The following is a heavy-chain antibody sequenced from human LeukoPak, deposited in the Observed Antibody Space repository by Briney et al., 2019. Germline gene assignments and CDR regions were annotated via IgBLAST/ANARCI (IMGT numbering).Heavy chain of an antibody. CDR3: ARPPSAYYYYMDV. CDR2: IKQDGSEK. CDR1: GFTFSSYG. Sequence: GGSLRLSCAASGFTFSSYGMSWVRQAPGKGLEWVANIKQDGSEKYYVDSVKGRFTISRDNAKNSLYLQMNSLRAEDTAVYYCARPPSAYYYYMDVWGKGTTVTVSS. D-gene: IGHD2-15*01. V-gene: IGHV3-7*01. J-gene: IGHJ6*03.